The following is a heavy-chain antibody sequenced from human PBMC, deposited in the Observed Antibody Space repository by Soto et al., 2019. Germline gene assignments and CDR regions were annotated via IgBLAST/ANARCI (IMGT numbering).Heavy chain of an antibody. CDR2: ITDNGGDA. V-gene: IGHV3-23*01. D-gene: IGHD3-10*01. Sequence: VGSLRLSCVASGLTFGSRAMSWVRQAPGEGLQWVATITDNGGDAKYADSVRGRFVISRDNSKKTLYLQMTRLTAEDSAMYFCARASPESSQGSRIFDFWRRGTMVNVST. CDR3: ARASPESSQGSRIFDF. CDR1: GLTFGSRA. J-gene: IGHJ4*02.